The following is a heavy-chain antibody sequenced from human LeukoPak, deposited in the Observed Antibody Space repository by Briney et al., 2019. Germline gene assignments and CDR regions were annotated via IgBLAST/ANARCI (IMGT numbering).Heavy chain of an antibody. V-gene: IGHV3-74*01. Sequence: GGSLRLSCAASRFTFSSYWMHWVRQTPGKGLVWVSRINSDGSSTTYADSVKGRFTISRDNAKNTLYLQMNSLRAEDTAVYYCARGGLYGDYWGQGTLVTVSS. D-gene: IGHD4-17*01. CDR1: RFTFSSYW. CDR2: INSDGSST. J-gene: IGHJ4*02. CDR3: ARGGLYGDY.